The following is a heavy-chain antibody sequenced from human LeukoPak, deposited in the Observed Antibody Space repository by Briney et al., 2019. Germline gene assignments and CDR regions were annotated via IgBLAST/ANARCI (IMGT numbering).Heavy chain of an antibody. J-gene: IGHJ5*02. CDR3: ARDYGGNSWEFDP. CDR1: GGSISSYY. V-gene: IGHV4-59*01. D-gene: IGHD4-23*01. Sequence: PSETLSLTCSVSGGSISSYYWSWIRQSPMKGLEWIGSVYNRGTTYYNPSLKNRVTISGGTSKNQLSLRMTYVTTADTAVYFCARDYGGNSWEFDPWGQEPLVTVSS. CDR2: VYNRGTT.